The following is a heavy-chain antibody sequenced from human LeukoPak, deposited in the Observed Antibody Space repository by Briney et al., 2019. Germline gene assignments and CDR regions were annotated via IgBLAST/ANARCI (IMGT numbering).Heavy chain of an antibody. J-gene: IGHJ6*02. D-gene: IGHD3-10*01. CDR2: ISSNGGST. Sequence: GGSLRLSCSASGFTFSSYAMHWVRQAPGKGLEYVSGISSNGGSTYYADSVEGRFTISRDNSKNTLYLQMSSLRAEDTAVYYCVKHPRITMVRGALDVWGQGTTVIVSS. CDR3: VKHPRITMVRGALDV. V-gene: IGHV3-64D*06. CDR1: GFTFSSYA.